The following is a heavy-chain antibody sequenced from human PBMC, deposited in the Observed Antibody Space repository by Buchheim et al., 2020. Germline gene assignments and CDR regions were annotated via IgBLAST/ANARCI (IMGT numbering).Heavy chain of an antibody. CDR2: IYYSGST. Sequence: QLQLQESGPGLVKPSETLSLTCTVSGGSISSSSYYWGWIRQPPGKGLEWIGSIYYSGSTYYNPSLKSRVTISVDTSKNQFSLKLSSVTAADTAVYYCARHLSSGYYYVELWYFDYWGQGTL. J-gene: IGHJ4*02. D-gene: IGHD3-22*01. V-gene: IGHV4-39*01. CDR1: GGSISSSSYY. CDR3: ARHLSSGYYYVELWYFDY.